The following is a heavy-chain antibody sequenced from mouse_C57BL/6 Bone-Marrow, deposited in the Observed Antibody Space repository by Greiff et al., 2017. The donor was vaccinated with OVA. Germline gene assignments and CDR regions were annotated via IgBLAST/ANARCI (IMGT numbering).Heavy chain of an antibody. J-gene: IGHJ1*03. CDR2: INPNNGGT. CDR1: GYTFTDYY. V-gene: IGHV1-26*01. D-gene: IGHD1-1*01. Sequence: VQLQQSGPELVKPGASVKISCKASGYTFTDYYMNWVKQSHGKSLEWIGDINPNNGGTSYNQKFKGKATLTVDKSSSTAYMELRSLTSEDSAVYYCARRDYGSSYVVFRWYFDVWGTGTTVTVSS. CDR3: ARRDYGSSYVVFRWYFDV.